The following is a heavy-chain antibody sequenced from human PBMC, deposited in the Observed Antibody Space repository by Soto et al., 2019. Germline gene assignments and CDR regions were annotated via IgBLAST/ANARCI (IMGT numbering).Heavy chain of an antibody. CDR1: GFIFSDYY. Sequence: EVQLVESGGGLVQPGGSLRLSCAVSGFIFSDYYMDWVRQTPGKGLEWVGRTRNKARSYTTEYVASVKGRFTISRDGSKNTLFLQMSSLQTDDTAVYYCVRVATGYAMDVW. CDR3: VRVATGYAMDV. J-gene: IGHJ6*01. V-gene: IGHV3-72*01. CDR2: TRNKARSYTT.